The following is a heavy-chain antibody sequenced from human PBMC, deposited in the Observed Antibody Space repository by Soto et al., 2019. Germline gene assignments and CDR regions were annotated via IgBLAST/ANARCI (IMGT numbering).Heavy chain of an antibody. CDR2: INHSGST. Sequence: QVQLQQWGAGLLKPSETLSLTCAVYGGSFSGYYWSWIRQPPGKGLELIGEINHSGSTNYNPSLRIRXXLXVXXSKNQSSLKLCSVTAADTAVYYCALSPSWLRSSAYWGQGTLVTVSS. CDR3: ALSPSWLRSSAY. D-gene: IGHD5-12*01. J-gene: IGHJ4*02. CDR1: GGSFSGYY. V-gene: IGHV4-34*01.